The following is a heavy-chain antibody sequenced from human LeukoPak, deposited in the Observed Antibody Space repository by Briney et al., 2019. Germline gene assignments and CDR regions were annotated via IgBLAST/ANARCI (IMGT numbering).Heavy chain of an antibody. V-gene: IGHV4-59*01. D-gene: IGHD5-18*01. CDR1: GGSTSSDY. J-gene: IGHJ4*02. Sequence: PSETLSLTCTVSGGSTSSDYWSWIRQPPGKGLEWIGYMYYSGSTQYNPSLKSRVTISVDTSKNRFSLKLSSVSAADTAVYYCARVEDTAMASIDYWGQGTLVTVSS. CDR3: ARVEDTAMASIDY. CDR2: MYYSGST.